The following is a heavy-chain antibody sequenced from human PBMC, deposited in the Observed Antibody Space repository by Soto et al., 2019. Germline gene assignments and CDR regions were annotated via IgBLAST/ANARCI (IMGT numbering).Heavy chain of an antibody. J-gene: IGHJ5*02. CDR3: ASSPPYSSSWYPWFDP. D-gene: IGHD6-13*01. Sequence: SVKVSCKASGGTFSSYAISWVRQAPGQGLEWMGGIIPIFGTANYAQKFQGRVTITADESTSTAYMELSSLRSEDTAVYYCASSPPYSSSWYPWFDPWGQGTLVTVSS. V-gene: IGHV1-69*13. CDR1: GGTFSSYA. CDR2: IIPIFGTA.